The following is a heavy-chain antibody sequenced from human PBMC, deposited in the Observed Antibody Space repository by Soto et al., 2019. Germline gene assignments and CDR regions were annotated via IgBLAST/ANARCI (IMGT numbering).Heavy chain of an antibody. J-gene: IGHJ4*02. Sequence: SQTLSLTCAISGDSVSSNSAACNWIRQSPSSGLEWLGRTYYRSKWYNDYAVSVKSRITINPDTSKHQFSLQLNSVTPEDTAVYYCAREANSSSWYRRSDYSGEGTLVTVCS. CDR1: GDSVSSNSAA. V-gene: IGHV6-1*01. D-gene: IGHD6-13*01. CDR3: AREANSSSWYRRSDY. CDR2: TYYRSKWYN.